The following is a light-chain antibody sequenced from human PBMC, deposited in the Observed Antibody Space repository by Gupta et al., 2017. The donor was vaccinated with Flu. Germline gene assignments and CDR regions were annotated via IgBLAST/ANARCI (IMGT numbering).Light chain of an antibody. V-gene: IGLV1-40*03. CDR3: HSFYTSLRGSM. CDR2: RNP. J-gene: IGLJ3*02. CDR1: STNLGAGLE. Sequence: TQPPFVSRAPGQKVLVPCTRGSTNLGAGLEVTWYRHVPGTLPTLLIPRNPGRASGVPDPFSCSWSGAPAALVISGLQAEDEADDDCHSFYTSLRGSMFGGGTRLTVL.